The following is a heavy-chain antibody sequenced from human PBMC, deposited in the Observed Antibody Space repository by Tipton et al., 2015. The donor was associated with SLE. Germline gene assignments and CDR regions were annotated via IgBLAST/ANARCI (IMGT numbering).Heavy chain of an antibody. CDR1: GGAISTGSYY. J-gene: IGHJ1*01. D-gene: IGHD6-13*01. CDR2: IHASGTT. CDR3: ARGQDNSKIQH. V-gene: IGHV4-61*09. Sequence: TLSLTCTVSGGAISTGSYYWNWIRQPAGKGLEWIGHIHASGTTYYIPSLKSRVTISIDTSKNNFSLKMTAVTAADTAVYYCARGQDNSKIQHWGQGTLVTISS.